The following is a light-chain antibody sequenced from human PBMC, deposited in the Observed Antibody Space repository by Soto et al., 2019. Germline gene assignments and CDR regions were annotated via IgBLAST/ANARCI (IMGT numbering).Light chain of an antibody. V-gene: IGLV2-8*01. J-gene: IGLJ2*01. CDR3: SSHAGRNNYVI. Sequence: QSVLTQPPSASGSPGQSVTISCTGTSSDVGYYNYVSWYQQHPGKAPKLMIYEVNNRPSGVADRFSGSRSGNTASLTVSGLQDEDEASYYCSSHAGRNNYVIFGAGTKLTVL. CDR1: SSDVGYYNY. CDR2: EVN.